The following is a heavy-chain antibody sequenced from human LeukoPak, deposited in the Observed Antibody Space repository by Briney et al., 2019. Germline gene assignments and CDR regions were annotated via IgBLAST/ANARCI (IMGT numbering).Heavy chain of an antibody. CDR1: GFSFDTYA. D-gene: IGHD6-13*01. J-gene: IGHJ4*02. Sequence: GGSLRLSCAASGFSFDTYAMTWVRQAPGKGLEWVSAISGDGGSTYYAVSVKGRFTISRDNSKNTLYLQMNGLRAEDTAVYYSTLGSLYSSSWYGDYWGQGTLVTVSS. CDR3: TLGSLYSSSWYGDY. CDR2: ISGDGGST. V-gene: IGHV3-23*01.